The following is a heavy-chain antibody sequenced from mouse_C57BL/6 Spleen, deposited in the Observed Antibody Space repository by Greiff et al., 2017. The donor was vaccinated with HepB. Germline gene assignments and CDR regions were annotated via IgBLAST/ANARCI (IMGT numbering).Heavy chain of an antibody. Sequence: VPLQHSGAELMKPGASVKLSCKASGYTFTGYWIEWVKQRPGHGLEWSGEILPGSGSTNDNEKFKGKAPFTADTSSNTAYMQLSSLTTEDSAIYYCARRRAYYYGSSIDYWGQGTTLTVSS. CDR1: GYTFTGYW. D-gene: IGHD1-1*01. V-gene: IGHV1-9*01. CDR2: ILPGSGST. CDR3: ARRRAYYYGSSIDY. J-gene: IGHJ2*01.